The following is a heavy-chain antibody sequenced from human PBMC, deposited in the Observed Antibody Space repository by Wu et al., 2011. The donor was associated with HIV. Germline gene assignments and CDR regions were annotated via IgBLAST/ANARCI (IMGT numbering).Heavy chain of an antibody. CDR1: GGTFSSYA. J-gene: IGHJ3*02. Sequence: QVQLVQSGAEVKKPGSSVKVSCKASGGTFSSYAISWVRQAPGQGLEWMGRIIPIFGTANYAQKFQGRVTITADESTSTAYMELSSLRSEDTAVYYCARAIRPSIAAAGTGLAFDIWGQGTMVTVSS. D-gene: IGHD6-13*01. CDR3: ARAIRPSIAAAGTGLAFDI. CDR2: IIPIFGTA. V-gene: IGHV1-69*15.